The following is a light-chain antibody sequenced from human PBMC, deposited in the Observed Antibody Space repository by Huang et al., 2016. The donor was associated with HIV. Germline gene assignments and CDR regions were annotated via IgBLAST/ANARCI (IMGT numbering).Light chain of an antibody. Sequence: EIVLTQSPATLSLSPGERATLSCRASQSVSSYLAWYQQKPGQAPRLLIYDASNRATGIPARVSGSGSGTDFTRTISSLEPEDFTVYYCQQRSNWPPTWTFGQGTKVEIK. CDR2: DAS. J-gene: IGKJ1*01. CDR1: QSVSSY. V-gene: IGKV3-11*01. CDR3: QQRSNWPPTWT.